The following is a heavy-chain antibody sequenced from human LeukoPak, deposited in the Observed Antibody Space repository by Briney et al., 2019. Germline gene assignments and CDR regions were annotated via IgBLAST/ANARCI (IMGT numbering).Heavy chain of an antibody. CDR3: ARRYYHTTEFDP. V-gene: IGHV5-51*01. J-gene: IGHJ5*02. D-gene: IGHD3-10*01. CDR1: GYGFSNYW. CDR2: IYPADSST. Sequence: ESLKISCKASGYGFSNYWIGWERQLPGKGPEWVGFIYPADSSTRYSPSFQGQVTISADKSISTAYLQWSSLKASDTAMYYCARRYYHTTEFDPWGQGTLVTVSS.